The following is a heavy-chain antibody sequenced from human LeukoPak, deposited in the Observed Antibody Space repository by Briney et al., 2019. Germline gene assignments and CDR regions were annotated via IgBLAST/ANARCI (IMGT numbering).Heavy chain of an antibody. CDR2: IRHDESNK. V-gene: IGHV3-30*02. Sequence: GGSLRLSCAASGLTFSSYGMHWVRQAPGKGLEWVAFIRHDESNKYYADSVKGRTTISRDNSKNTLYLQMNSLRAEDTTVYYCAKAGTYYFDSTEDYWGQGTLVTVSS. CDR1: GLTFSSYG. J-gene: IGHJ4*02. CDR3: AKAGTYYFDSTEDY. D-gene: IGHD3-22*01.